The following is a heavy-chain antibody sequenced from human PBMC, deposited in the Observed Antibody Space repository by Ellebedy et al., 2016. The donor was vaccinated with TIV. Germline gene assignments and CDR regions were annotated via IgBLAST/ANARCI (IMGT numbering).Heavy chain of an antibody. Sequence: GGSLRLXCAASGFTFSSYWMSWVRQAPGKGLEWVANIKQDGSEKYYVDSVKGRFTISRDNAKNSLYLQMNSLRAEDTAVSYCARARRDIVVVPAAPRHSTYYYYMDVWGKGTTVTVSS. CDR1: GFTFSSYW. CDR2: IKQDGSEK. V-gene: IGHV3-7*01. J-gene: IGHJ6*03. D-gene: IGHD2-2*01. CDR3: ARARRDIVVVPAAPRHSTYYYYMDV.